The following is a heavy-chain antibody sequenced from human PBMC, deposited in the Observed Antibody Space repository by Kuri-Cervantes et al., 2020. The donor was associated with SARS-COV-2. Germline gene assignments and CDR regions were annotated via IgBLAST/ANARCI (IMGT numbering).Heavy chain of an antibody. J-gene: IGHJ6*02. CDR2: IIPIFGTA. D-gene: IGHD6-6*01. CDR1: GGTFSSYA. CDR3: ARSIAAPYGDYYYYYGMDV. V-gene: IGHV1-69*13. Sequence: SSVKVSCKASGGTFSSYAISWVRQAPGQGLEWMGGIIPIFGTANFAQKFQGRVTITADESTSTAYMELSSLRSEDTAVYYCARSIAAPYGDYYYYYGMDVWGQGPTVTVSS.